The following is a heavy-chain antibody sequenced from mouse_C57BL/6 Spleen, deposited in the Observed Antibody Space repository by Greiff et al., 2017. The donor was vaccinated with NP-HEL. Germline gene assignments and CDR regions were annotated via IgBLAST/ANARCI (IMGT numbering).Heavy chain of an antibody. J-gene: IGHJ4*01. V-gene: IGHV5-17*01. CDR3: ARADDYEESAMDY. CDR1: GFTFSDYG. CDR2: ISSGSSTI. Sequence: EVQWVESGGGLVKPGGSLKLSCAASGFTFSDYGMHWVRQAPEKGLEWVAYISSGSSTIYYADTVKGRFTISRDNAKNTLFLQMTSLRSEDTAMYYCARADDYEESAMDYWGQGTSVTVSS. D-gene: IGHD2-4*01.